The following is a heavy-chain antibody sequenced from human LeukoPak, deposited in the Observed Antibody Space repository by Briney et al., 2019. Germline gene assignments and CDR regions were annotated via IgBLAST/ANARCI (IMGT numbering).Heavy chain of an antibody. Sequence: SETLSLTCAVYGGSFSGYYWSWIRQPPGKGLEWIGEINHSGSTNYNPSLKSRVTISVDTSKNQFSLKLGSVTAADTAVYYCARGRGVLRFLEWLGFFDYWGQGTLVTVSS. CDR3: ARGRGVLRFLEWLGFFDY. V-gene: IGHV4-34*01. D-gene: IGHD3-3*01. CDR1: GGSFSGYY. CDR2: INHSGST. J-gene: IGHJ4*02.